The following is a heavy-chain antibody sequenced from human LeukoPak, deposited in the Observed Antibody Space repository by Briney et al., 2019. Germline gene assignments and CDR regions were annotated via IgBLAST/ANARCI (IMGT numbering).Heavy chain of an antibody. J-gene: IGHJ4*02. Sequence: GGSLRLSCAASGFTFSSYTIHWVRQAPGKGLEWVSSISSSSNYIYYADSVNGRFTISRGNAKNSLYLQMNSLRAEDTAVYYCARQFYYDSIGSQYYFDYWGQGTLVTVSS. CDR1: GFTFSSYT. CDR3: ARQFYYDSIGSQYYFDY. D-gene: IGHD3-22*01. V-gene: IGHV3-21*01. CDR2: ISSSSNYI.